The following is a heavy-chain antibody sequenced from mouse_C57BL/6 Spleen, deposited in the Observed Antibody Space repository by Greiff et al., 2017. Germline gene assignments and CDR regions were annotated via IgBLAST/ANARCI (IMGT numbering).Heavy chain of an antibody. CDR1: GYTFTDYY. CDR2: INPNNGGT. D-gene: IGHD1-1*01. V-gene: IGHV1-26*01. J-gene: IGHJ4*01. CDR3: ARFFITTVVATYYYAMDY. Sequence: EVQLQQSGPELVKPGASVKISCKASGYTFTDYYMNWVKQSHGKSLEWIGDINPNNGGTSYNQKFKGKATLTVDKSSSTAYMELRSLTSEDSAVYYCARFFITTVVATYYYAMDYWGQGTSVTVSS.